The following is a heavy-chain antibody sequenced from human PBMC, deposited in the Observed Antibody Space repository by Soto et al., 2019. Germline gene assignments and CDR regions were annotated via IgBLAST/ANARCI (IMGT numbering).Heavy chain of an antibody. CDR3: ANSAVVVPAAIIPSPIDY. CDR1: GFTFSSYG. V-gene: IGHV3-30*18. CDR2: ISYDGSNK. J-gene: IGHJ4*02. Sequence: PGGSLRLSCAAPGFTFSSYGMHWVRQAPGKGLEWVAVISYDGSNKYYADSVKGRFTISRDNSKNTLYLQMNSLRAEDTAVYYCANSAVVVPAAIIPSPIDYWGQGTLVTVSS. D-gene: IGHD2-2*01.